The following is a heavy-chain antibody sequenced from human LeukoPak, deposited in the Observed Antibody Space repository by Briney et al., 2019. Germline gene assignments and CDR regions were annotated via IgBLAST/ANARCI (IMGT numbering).Heavy chain of an antibody. Sequence: GGSLRLSCAASGFTFSSYAMSWVRQAPGKGLEWVSAISGSGGSTYYADSVKGRFTISRDNSKNTLYLQMNSLRAEDTAVYYCAKDRHAPGRYCSGTSCFPFDSWGQGTLVTVSS. CDR2: ISGSGGST. CDR3: AKDRHAPGRYCSGTSCFPFDS. CDR1: GFTFSSYA. V-gene: IGHV3-23*01. J-gene: IGHJ5*01. D-gene: IGHD2-15*01.